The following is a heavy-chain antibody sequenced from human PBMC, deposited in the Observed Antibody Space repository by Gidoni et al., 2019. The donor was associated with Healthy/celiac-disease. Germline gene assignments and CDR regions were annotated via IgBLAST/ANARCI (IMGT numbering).Heavy chain of an antibody. Sequence: QVQLQQWGAGLLKPSETLSLTCAVYGGSFSGYYWSWIRQPPGKGLEWIGEINHSGSTNYNPSLKSRVTISVDTSKNQFSLKLSSVTAADTAVYYCARLRGYGDPFDYWGQGTLVTVSS. CDR3: ARLRGYGDPFDY. V-gene: IGHV4-34*01. CDR1: GGSFSGYY. CDR2: INHSGST. J-gene: IGHJ4*02. D-gene: IGHD4-17*01.